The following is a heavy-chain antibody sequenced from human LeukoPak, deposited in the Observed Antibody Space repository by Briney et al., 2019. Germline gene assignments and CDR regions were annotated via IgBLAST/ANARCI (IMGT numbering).Heavy chain of an antibody. V-gene: IGHV3-30*15. CDR2: ISYDGSNK. J-gene: IGHJ3*02. D-gene: IGHD1-26*01. CDR1: GFTFSAYA. CDR3: ARGPGPIAGAKNPFDI. Sequence: GGSLRPSCAVSGFTFSAYAMHWVRQAPGKGLEWVAVISYDGSNKYYADSVKGRFTISGDKSKDTLFLQMSSLRPEDTAVYYCARGPGPIAGAKNPFDIWGQGTMVTVSS.